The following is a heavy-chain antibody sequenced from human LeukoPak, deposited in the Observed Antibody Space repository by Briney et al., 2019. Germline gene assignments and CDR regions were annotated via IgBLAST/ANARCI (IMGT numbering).Heavy chain of an antibody. J-gene: IGHJ4*02. CDR1: GFTFSSCA. CDR3: AKDRDY. V-gene: IGHV3-23*01. CDR2: ISESGDAT. Sequence: PGGSLRLSCAASGFTFSSCAMSWVRQAPGKGLEWVSAISESGDATYYADSVRGRFTISRDNSKNTPYLQMNRLRVDDTAIYYCAKDRDYWGQGTLVTVSS.